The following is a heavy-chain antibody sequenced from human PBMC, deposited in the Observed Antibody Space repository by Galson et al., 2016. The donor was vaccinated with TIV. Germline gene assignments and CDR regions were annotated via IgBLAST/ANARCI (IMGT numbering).Heavy chain of an antibody. J-gene: IGHJ3*02. CDR2: ISGSGDNT. Sequence: SLRLSCAAPRFIFSDYAMNWVRQAPGKGLEWVPVISGSGDNTYYADSVKGRFTISRDNSKNTVYLQMNSLRAEDTAVYYCAKEETGDAYDIWGQGTMVTVSS. D-gene: IGHD7-27*01. CDR3: AKEETGDAYDI. V-gene: IGHV3-23*01. CDR1: RFIFSDYA.